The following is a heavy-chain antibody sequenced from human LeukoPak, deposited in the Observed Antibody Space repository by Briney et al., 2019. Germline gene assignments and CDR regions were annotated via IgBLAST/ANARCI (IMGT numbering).Heavy chain of an antibody. CDR3: ARVSGYSYGLGAFDI. Sequence: GSLRLSCAASGFTFSSYSMNWVRQAPGKGLEWIGSIYYSGSTYYNPSLKSRVTISVDTSKNQFSLKLSSVTAADTAVYYCARVSGYSYGLGAFDIWGQGTMVTVSS. CDR1: GFTFSSYS. J-gene: IGHJ3*02. CDR2: IYYSGST. V-gene: IGHV4-39*07. D-gene: IGHD5-18*01.